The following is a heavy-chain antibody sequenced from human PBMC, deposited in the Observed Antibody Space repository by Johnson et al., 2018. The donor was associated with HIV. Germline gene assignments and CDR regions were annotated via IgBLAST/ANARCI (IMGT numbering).Heavy chain of an antibody. CDR3: AKEALRGGEYDAFDI. Sequence: QMQLVESGGGVVQPGTSLRLSCAASGFPFRDSAMHWVRQAPGRGMEWVAFIRYDGSNKYYADSVKGRFPIFRDNSKKTLSMQMKSLRVEDTAVYYCAKEALRGGEYDAFDIWGQGTMVTVSS. V-gene: IGHV3-30*02. J-gene: IGHJ3*02. D-gene: IGHD2-15*01. CDR2: IRYDGSNK. CDR1: GFPFRDSA.